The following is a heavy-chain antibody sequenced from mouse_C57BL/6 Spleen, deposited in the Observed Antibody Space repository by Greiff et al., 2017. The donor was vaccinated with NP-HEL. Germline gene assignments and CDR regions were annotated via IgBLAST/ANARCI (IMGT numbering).Heavy chain of an antibody. CDR2: INPGSGGT. Sequence: QVQLKQSGAELVRPGTSVKVSCKASGYAFTNYLIEWVKQRPGQGLEWIGLINPGSGGTNYNEKFKGKATLTADKSSSTEYKKLSSLTSEDSAVYSCAREGNYDPFAYWGQGTLVTVSA. J-gene: IGHJ3*01. CDR3: AREGNYDPFAY. D-gene: IGHD1-1*01. V-gene: IGHV1-54*01. CDR1: GYAFTNYL.